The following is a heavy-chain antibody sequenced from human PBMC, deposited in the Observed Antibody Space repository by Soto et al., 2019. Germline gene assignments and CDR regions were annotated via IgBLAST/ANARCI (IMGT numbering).Heavy chain of an antibody. J-gene: IGHJ4*02. V-gene: IGHV3-33*01. Sequence: GGALRLSGAASGLSLSGFGMHWARQAPGKGLEWVAVTLFNGRDEYYSDSVKGRFTISRDNSNNMVYLQMNSLTAEDTAVYFCARSRDGYSHGYSWGQGA. CDR3: ARSRDGYSHGYS. CDR2: TLFNGRDE. D-gene: IGHD2-15*01. CDR1: GLSLSGFG.